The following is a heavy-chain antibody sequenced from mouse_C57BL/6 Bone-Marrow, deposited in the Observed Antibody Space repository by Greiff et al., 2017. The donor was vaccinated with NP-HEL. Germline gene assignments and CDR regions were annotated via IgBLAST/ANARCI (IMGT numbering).Heavy chain of an antibody. D-gene: IGHD2-1*01. CDR1: GFNIKDDY. J-gene: IGHJ3*01. CDR3: TGRSTMVKRPFAY. Sequence: EVQLQQSGAELVRPGASVKLSCTASGFNIKDDYMHWVKQRPEQGLELIGWIDPENGDTEYASKFQGKATITADTSSNTAYLQLSSLTSEDTAVYYCTGRSTMVKRPFAYWGQGTLVTVSA. V-gene: IGHV14-4*01. CDR2: IDPENGDT.